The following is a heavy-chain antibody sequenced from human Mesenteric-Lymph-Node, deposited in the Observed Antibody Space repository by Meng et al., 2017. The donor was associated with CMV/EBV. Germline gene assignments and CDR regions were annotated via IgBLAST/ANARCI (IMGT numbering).Heavy chain of an antibody. Sequence: QPQGSGQGLGKPSETLSLSCIVSGDSISNSTYYWTWIRQPPGKGLEWIGSVHHSGTTYYNPSLKGRLTISVDTSANLFSLRLTTVTAADTATYYCARRGNYDSDYSEYWGQGTLVTVSS. CDR2: VHHSGTT. J-gene: IGHJ4*02. V-gene: IGHV4-39*01. CDR1: GDSISNSTYY. CDR3: ARRGNYDSDYSEY. D-gene: IGHD3-22*01.